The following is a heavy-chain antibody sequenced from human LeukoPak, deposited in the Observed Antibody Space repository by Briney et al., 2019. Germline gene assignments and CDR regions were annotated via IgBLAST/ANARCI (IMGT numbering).Heavy chain of an antibody. CDR3: ARSLSGSSGAISY. CDR1: GYSISSGYY. J-gene: IGHJ4*02. Sequence: SETLSLTCTVSGYSISSGYYWGWIRQPPGKGLEWSGSIYHSGSTYYNPSLKSRVTISVDTSKNQFSLKLSSVTAADTAGYYCARSLSGSSGAISYWGQGTLVTVSS. D-gene: IGHD1-26*01. CDR2: IYHSGST. V-gene: IGHV4-38-2*02.